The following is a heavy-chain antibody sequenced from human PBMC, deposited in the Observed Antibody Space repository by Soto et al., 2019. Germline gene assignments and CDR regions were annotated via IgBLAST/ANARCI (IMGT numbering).Heavy chain of an antibody. J-gene: IGHJ3*02. CDR1: GGSISSSSYY. CDR2: IYYSGST. CDR3: ASPPTGASAFDI. V-gene: IGHV4-39*01. Sequence: QLQLQESGPGLVKPSETLSLTCTVSGGSISSSSYYWGWIRQPPGKGLEWIGSIYYSGSTYYNPSLKSRVTLSVDTSKNQFSLKLSAVTAADTAVYYCASPPTGASAFDIWGQGTMVTVSS. D-gene: IGHD1-26*01.